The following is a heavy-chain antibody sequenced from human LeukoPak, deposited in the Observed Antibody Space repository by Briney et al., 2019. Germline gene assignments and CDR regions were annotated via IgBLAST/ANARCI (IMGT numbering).Heavy chain of an antibody. Sequence: GGSLRLSCAASGFTFSSYGMHWVRQAPGKGLEWVAFIRYDGSNKYYADSVKGRFTISRDNSKNTLYLQVNSLRAEDTAVYYCAKDDFPTVTTVIDYWGQGTLVTVSS. CDR3: AKDDFPTVTTVIDY. CDR1: GFTFSSYG. CDR2: IRYDGSNK. V-gene: IGHV3-30*02. D-gene: IGHD4-17*01. J-gene: IGHJ4*02.